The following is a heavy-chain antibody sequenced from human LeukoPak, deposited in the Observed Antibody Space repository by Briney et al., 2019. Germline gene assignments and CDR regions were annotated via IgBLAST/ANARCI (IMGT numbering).Heavy chain of an antibody. CDR1: GGSMDLSY. CDR3: ARPISPRPPRAFDI. CDR2: IYSSGNT. J-gene: IGHJ3*02. V-gene: IGHV4-59*01. D-gene: IGHD2-2*02. Sequence: PSETLSLTCTVSGGSMDLSYWSWIRQPPGKGLEWIGFIYSSGNTNYNPSLKSRVTISLDTSKSQFSLNLASVTAADTALYYCARPISPRPPRAFDIWGHGTMVTVSS.